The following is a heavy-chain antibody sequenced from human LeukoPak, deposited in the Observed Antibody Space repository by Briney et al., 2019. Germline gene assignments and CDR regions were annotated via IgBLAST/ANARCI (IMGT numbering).Heavy chain of an antibody. V-gene: IGHV1-3*01. CDR2: SNAGNGNT. CDR1: GYTFTNYA. J-gene: IGHJ4*02. D-gene: IGHD2-15*01. CDR3: ARVRRPGYCSGGSCELGDY. Sequence: ASVKVSCKASGYTFTNYAMHWVRQAPGQRLEWMGWSNAGNGNTKYSQKFQGRVTITRDTSASTAYMELSSLRSEDTAVYYCARVRRPGYCSGGSCELGDYWGQGTLVTVSS.